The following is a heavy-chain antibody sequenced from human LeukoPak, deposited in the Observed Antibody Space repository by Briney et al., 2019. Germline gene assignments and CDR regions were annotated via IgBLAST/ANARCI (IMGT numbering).Heavy chain of an antibody. CDR2: IYSGGST. CDR1: GFTFGSYA. CDR3: ARDRSGYDPSRFDP. J-gene: IGHJ5*02. D-gene: IGHD5-12*01. Sequence: GGSLRLSCQASGFTFGSYAMSGVRQPPGRGLGWVSVIYSGGSTYYADSVKGRFTISRDNSKNTLYLQMNSLRAEDTAVYYCARDRSGYDPSRFDPWGQGTLVTVSS. V-gene: IGHV3-66*01.